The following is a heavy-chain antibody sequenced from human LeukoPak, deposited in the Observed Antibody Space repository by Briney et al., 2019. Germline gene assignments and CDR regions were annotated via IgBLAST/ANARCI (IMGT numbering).Heavy chain of an antibody. CDR3: ARGYCSSTSCYYYYYGMDV. CDR2: INPSGGST. J-gene: IGHJ6*02. Sequence: ASVKVPCKASGYTFTSHYMHWVRQAPGQGLEWMGIINPSGGSTSYAQKFQGRVTMTKDTSTSTVYMELSSLRSEDTAVYHCARGYCSSTSCYYYYYGMDVWGQGTTVTVSS. V-gene: IGHV1-46*01. D-gene: IGHD2-2*01. CDR1: GYTFTSHY.